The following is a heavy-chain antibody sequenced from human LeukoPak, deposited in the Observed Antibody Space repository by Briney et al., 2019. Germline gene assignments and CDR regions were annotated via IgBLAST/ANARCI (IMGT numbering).Heavy chain of an antibody. V-gene: IGHV1-2*02. Sequence: GAPVKVSCKASGYTFTGYYMHRVRQAPGQGLEWMGWINPNSGGTNYAQKFQGRVTMTRDTSISTAYMELSRLRSDDTAVYYCARVYDSSGFSVYWGQETLVTVSS. J-gene: IGHJ4*02. CDR1: GYTFTGYY. CDR2: INPNSGGT. CDR3: ARVYDSSGFSVY. D-gene: IGHD3-22*01.